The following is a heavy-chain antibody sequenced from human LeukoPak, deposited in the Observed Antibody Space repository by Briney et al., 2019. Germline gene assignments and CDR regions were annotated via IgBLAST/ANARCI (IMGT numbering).Heavy chain of an antibody. V-gene: IGHV7-4-1*02. D-gene: IGHD2-15*01. CDR3: ARDRGYCSGGSCYLFDY. CDR2: INTDTGNP. CDR1: GYTFTSYG. J-gene: IGHJ4*02. Sequence: ASVKVSCKASGYTFTSYGISWVRQAPGQGLEWMGWINTDTGNPTYAQGFTGRFVFSLDTSVSTAYLQISSLKADDTAVYYCARDRGYCSGGSCYLFDYWGQGTLVTVSS.